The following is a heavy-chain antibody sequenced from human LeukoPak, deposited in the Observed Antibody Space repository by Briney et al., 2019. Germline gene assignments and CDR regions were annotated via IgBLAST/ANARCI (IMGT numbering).Heavy chain of an antibody. CDR2: IYTSGST. CDR1: GGSISSGSYY. CDR3: ARDSKPAEGDAFDI. Sequence: PSETLSLTCTVSGGSISSGSYYWSWIRQPAGKGLEWIGRIYTSGSTNYNPSLKSRVTISVDTSKNQFSLKLSSVTAADTAVYYCARDSKPAEGDAFDIWGQGTMVTVSS. V-gene: IGHV4-61*02. J-gene: IGHJ3*02.